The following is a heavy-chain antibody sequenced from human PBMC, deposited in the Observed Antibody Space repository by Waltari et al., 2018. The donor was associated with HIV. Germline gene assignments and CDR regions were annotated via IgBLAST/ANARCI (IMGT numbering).Heavy chain of an antibody. J-gene: IGHJ4*02. D-gene: IGHD6-6*01. CDR1: GFTFSNFA. CDR2: FWSDGAEI. CDR3: ARGYSSSRWIPLYH. V-gene: IGHV3-33*01. Sequence: QVQLVESGGGVVQPGTSLTLSCAVSGFTFSNFAIHWVRQSTGKGLEWVAVFWSDGAEISYADSVKGRFTVSKDSSQKTLYLHLTSLRAEDTALYYCARGYSSSRWIPLYHWGRGTLVTVSS.